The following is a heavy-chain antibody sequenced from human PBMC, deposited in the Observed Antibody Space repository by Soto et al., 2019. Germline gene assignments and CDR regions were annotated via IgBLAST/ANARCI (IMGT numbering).Heavy chain of an antibody. CDR1: GYTFTNYA. D-gene: IGHD5-12*01. CDR3: ARVSGYYLPDY. Sequence: QVRLVQSGAEEKKPGASVKVSCKASGYTFTNYATHWVHQAPGQRLEWMGWINAGNGNTKYSQKFQGRVTITRDTSASTAYMELSSLRSEDTAVYYCARVSGYYLPDYWGQGTLVTVSS. J-gene: IGHJ4*02. V-gene: IGHV1-3*05. CDR2: INAGNGNT.